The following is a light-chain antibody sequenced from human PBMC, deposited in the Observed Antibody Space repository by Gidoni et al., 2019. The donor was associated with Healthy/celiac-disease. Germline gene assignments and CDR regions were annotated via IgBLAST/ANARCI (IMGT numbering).Light chain of an antibody. J-gene: IGKJ1*01. CDR1: QIISSW. V-gene: IGKV1-5*03. CDR2: WAS. CDR3: QQYNSYSWT. Sequence: DIQMTQSPSTLSASVGDRVTITCRASQIISSWLAWYQQKPGKAPKLLIYWASSLESGVPSRFSGSGSGTEFTLTISSLQPDDLATYYCQQYNSYSWTFGQGTKVEIK.